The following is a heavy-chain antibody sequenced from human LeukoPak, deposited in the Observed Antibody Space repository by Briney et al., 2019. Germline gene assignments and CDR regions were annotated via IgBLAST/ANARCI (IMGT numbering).Heavy chain of an antibody. J-gene: IGHJ6*03. CDR3: AREGRKSRGIDIVRKKERGYYYMDV. Sequence: AASVKVSCKASGYTFTSYYMHWVRQAPGQGLEWMGIINPSGGSASYAQKFQGRVTMTRDTSTSTVYMELSSVRSEDTAVYYCAREGRKSRGIDIVRKKERGYYYMDVWGKGTTVTVSS. CDR1: GYTFTSYY. V-gene: IGHV1-46*01. D-gene: IGHD2-15*01. CDR2: INPSGGSA.